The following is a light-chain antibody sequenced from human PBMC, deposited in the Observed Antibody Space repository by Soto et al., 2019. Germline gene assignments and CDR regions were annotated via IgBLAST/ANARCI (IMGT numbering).Light chain of an antibody. CDR2: AAS. V-gene: IGKV1-39*01. J-gene: IGKJ1*01. Sequence: DIQMTQSPSSLSASVGDRLTITCRASQGISTYLNWYQQKPGKAPKLLIYAASTLQSGVPSRFSGSGSETDFTLTISSLQPEHFASYSCQQNYSATWTFGQGTKV. CDR3: QQNYSATWT. CDR1: QGISTY.